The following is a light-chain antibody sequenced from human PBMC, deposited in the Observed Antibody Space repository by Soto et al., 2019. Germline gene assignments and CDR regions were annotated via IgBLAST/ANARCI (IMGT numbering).Light chain of an antibody. CDR1: QSVSNN. CDR3: QQYNNWPPIT. J-gene: IGKJ5*01. Sequence: EIVLTHSPGTLSLSPGERATLSCRASQSVSNNYLAWYQQKPGQAPRVLIYSASTRATGIPARFSGSGSGTEFTLTISSLQSEDFAVYYCQQYNNWPPITFGQGTRREIK. V-gene: IGKV3-15*01. CDR2: SAS.